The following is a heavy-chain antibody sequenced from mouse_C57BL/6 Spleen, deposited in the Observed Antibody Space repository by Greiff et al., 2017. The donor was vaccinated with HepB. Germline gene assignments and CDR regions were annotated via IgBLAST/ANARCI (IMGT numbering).Heavy chain of an antibody. D-gene: IGHD1-1*01. CDR2: IDPEDGET. CDR3: ARCDGRSYVGWVDY. J-gene: IGHJ3*01. CDR1: GFNFKDYY. Sequence: EVQGVESGAELVKPGASVKLSCTASGFNFKDYYIHWVKQRTEQGLEWIGRIDPEDGETKYAPKFQGTATITADTSSNTTYLQLRSLTSEDTAVYYCARCDGRSYVGWVDYWGQGTLVTVSA. V-gene: IGHV14-2*01.